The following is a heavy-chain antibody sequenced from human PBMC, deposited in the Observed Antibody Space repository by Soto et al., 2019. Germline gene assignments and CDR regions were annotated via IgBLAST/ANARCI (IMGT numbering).Heavy chain of an antibody. CDR2: ISYDGSNK. V-gene: IGHV3-30*18. CDR1: GFTFSSYG. Sequence: ESGGGVVQPGRSLRLSCAASGFTFSSYGMHWVRQAPGKGLEWVAVISYDGSNKYYADSVKGRFTISRDNSKNTLYLQMNSLRAEDTAVYYCAKESYTIFGVVSGMDVWGQGTTVTVSS. CDR3: AKESYTIFGVVSGMDV. J-gene: IGHJ6*02. D-gene: IGHD3-3*01.